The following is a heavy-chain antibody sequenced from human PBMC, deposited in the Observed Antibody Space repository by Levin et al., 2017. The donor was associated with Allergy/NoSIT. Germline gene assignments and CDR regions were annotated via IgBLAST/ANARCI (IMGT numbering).Heavy chain of an antibody. CDR1: GFSLSTSGVG. CDR2: IYWDDDK. CDR3: AHSQGGNVDTNWFDP. Sequence: SGPTLVKPTQTLTLTCTFSGFSLSTSGVGVGWIRQPPGKALEWLALIYWDDDKRYSPSLKSRPTITKDTSKNQVVLTMTNMDPVDTATYYCAHSQGGNVDTNWFDPWGQGTLVTVSS. D-gene: IGHD5-18*01. V-gene: IGHV2-5*02. J-gene: IGHJ5*02.